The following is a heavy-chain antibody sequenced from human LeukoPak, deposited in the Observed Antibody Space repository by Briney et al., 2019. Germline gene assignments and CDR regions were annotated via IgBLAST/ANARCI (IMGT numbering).Heavy chain of an antibody. J-gene: IGHJ4*02. CDR1: GYTFTDYY. CDR3: ARDDILDY. D-gene: IGHD3-9*01. V-gene: IGHV1-2*02. CDR2: INPNSGDT. Sequence: ASVKVSCKASGYTFTDYYMHWVRQAPGQGLEWMGWINPNSGDTKYAQKFQGRVTMTRDTSISTLYMELSRLRSDDTAVYYCARDDILDYWGQGTLVTVSS.